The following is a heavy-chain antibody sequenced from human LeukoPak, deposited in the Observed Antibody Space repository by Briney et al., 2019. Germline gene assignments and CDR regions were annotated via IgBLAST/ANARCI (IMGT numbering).Heavy chain of an antibody. CDR3: ARRAVVPAAIPNWFDP. J-gene: IGHJ5*02. V-gene: IGHV1-69*13. Sequence: SVKVSCKASGGTFSSYAISWVRQAPGQGLEWMGGIIPIFGTANYAQKFQGRVTITADESTSTAYMELSSLRSEDTAVYYCARRAVVPAAIPNWFDPWGQGTLVTVSS. CDR2: IIPIFGTA. CDR1: GGTFSSYA. D-gene: IGHD2-2*02.